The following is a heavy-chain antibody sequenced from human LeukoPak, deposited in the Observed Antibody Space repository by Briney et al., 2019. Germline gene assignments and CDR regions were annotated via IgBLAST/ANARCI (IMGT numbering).Heavy chain of an antibody. V-gene: IGHV4-39*01. J-gene: IGHJ4*02. D-gene: IGHD3-3*01. CDR3: AGVDVLRSYYFDY. Sequence: SETLSLTCTVSGGSISSSSYYWGWIRQPPGKGLEWIGSIYYSGSTYYNPSLKSRVTISVDTSKNQFSLKLSSVTAADTAVYYCAGVDVLRSYYFDYWGRGTLVTVSS. CDR2: IYYSGST. CDR1: GGSISSSSYY.